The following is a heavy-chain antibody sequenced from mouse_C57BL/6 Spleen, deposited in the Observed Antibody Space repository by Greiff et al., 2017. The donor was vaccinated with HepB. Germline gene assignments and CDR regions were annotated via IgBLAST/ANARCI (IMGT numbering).Heavy chain of an antibody. CDR3: ARRASTVVAHWYFDV. CDR1: GFSLSTSGMG. V-gene: IGHV8-12*01. Sequence: VKLMESGPGILQSSQTLSLTCSFSGFSLSTSGMGVSWIRQPSGKGLEWLAHIYWDDDKRYNPSLKSRLTISKDTSRNQVFLKITSVDTADTATYYCARRASTVVAHWYFDVWGTGTTVTVPS. J-gene: IGHJ1*03. D-gene: IGHD1-1*01. CDR2: IYWDDDK.